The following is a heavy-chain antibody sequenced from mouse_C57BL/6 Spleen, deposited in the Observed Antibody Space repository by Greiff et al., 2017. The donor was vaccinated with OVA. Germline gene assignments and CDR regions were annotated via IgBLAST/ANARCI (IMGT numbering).Heavy chain of an antibody. CDR1: GYTFTSYG. CDR3: AIPTVVERGY. D-gene: IGHD1-1*01. J-gene: IGHJ2*01. V-gene: IGHV1-81*01. CDR2: IYPRSGNT. Sequence: VKLQESGAELARPGASVKLSCKASGYTFTSYGISWVKQRTGQGLEWIGEIYPRSGNTYYNEKFKGKATLTADKSSSTAYMELRSLTSEDSAVYFCAIPTVVERGYWGQGTTLTVSS.